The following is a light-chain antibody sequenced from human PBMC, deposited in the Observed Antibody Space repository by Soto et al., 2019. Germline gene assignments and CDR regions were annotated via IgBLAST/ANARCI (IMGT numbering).Light chain of an antibody. V-gene: IGKV1-5*03. CDR1: QSISSW. CDR3: XXXXXXXWX. CDR2: KAS. Sequence: IQMTQSPSTLSASVGDRVTITCRASQSISSWLAWYQQKPGKAPKLLIYKASSLESGVPSRFSGSGSGTEFTLTXRSLQPDDFATXXXXXXXXXXWXFXQGTKVDIK. J-gene: IGKJ1*01.